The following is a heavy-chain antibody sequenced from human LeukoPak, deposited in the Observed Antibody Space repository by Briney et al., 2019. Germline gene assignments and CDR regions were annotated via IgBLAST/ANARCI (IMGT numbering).Heavy chain of an antibody. V-gene: IGHV3-11*04. CDR3: ARMSRILTNFDY. J-gene: IGHJ4*02. Sequence: GGSLRLSCAASGFTFSDSYMSWIRQAPGKGLEWVSYISSGSSAIYYADSVKGRFTISRDNAKNSLYLQMNSLRAEDTAVYYCARMSRILTNFDYWGQGTLVTVSS. CDR2: ISSGSSAI. D-gene: IGHD1-14*01. CDR1: GFTFSDSY.